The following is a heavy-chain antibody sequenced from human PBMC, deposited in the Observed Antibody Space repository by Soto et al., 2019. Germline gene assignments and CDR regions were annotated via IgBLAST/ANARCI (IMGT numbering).Heavy chain of an antibody. D-gene: IGHD5-12*01. Sequence: QVQLQESGPGLVKPSETLSLTCTVSAGSINSYYWTWIRQPPGKGLEWIGYIYYSGSTNYNPSLKSRVTISVDRSKNQFSLKLTSVTAADTAVYYCARDRYSGYDGHFDYWGQGTLVTVSS. V-gene: IGHV4-59*01. CDR2: IYYSGST. J-gene: IGHJ4*02. CDR1: AGSINSYY. CDR3: ARDRYSGYDGHFDY.